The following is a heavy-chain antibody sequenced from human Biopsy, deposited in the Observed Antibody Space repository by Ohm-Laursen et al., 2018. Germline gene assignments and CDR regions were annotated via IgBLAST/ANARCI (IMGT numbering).Heavy chain of an antibody. Sequence: SLRLSCAASGFTFSSYAMNWVRQAPGKGLEWVSGITGSGGSTYYTDSVKGRFTISRDNSKNTLYLQMNSLRAEDTAVYYCAKDQGYYYDRSVYYYFDYWGQGTLVTVSS. CDR2: ITGSGGST. CDR3: AKDQGYYYDRSVYYYFDY. J-gene: IGHJ4*02. V-gene: IGHV3-23*01. D-gene: IGHD3-22*01. CDR1: GFTFSSYA.